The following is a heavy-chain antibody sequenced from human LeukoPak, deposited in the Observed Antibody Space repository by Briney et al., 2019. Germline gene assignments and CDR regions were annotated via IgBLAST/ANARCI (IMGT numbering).Heavy chain of an antibody. CDR2: ISYDGSKK. Sequence: GRSLRLSCAASGFTFSNYGMHWVRQAPGKGLEWVAVISYDGSKKYYADSVKGRFTISRDNSKNTLYLQMNSLRAEDTAVYYCAKPGIAAAGRGAFDYWGQGTLVTVSS. D-gene: IGHD6-13*01. J-gene: IGHJ4*02. CDR3: AKPGIAAAGRGAFDY. V-gene: IGHV3-30*18. CDR1: GFTFSNYG.